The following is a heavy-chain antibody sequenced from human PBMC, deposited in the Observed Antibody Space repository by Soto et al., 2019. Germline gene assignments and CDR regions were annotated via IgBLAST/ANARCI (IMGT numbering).Heavy chain of an antibody. CDR2: ISWDGGST. CDR1: GFTFDDYT. CDR3: AKEVYIAARPFEGYCDL. V-gene: IGHV3-43*01. Sequence: EVQLVESGGVVVQPGGSLRLSCAASGFTFDDYTMHWVRQAPGKGLEWVSLISWDGGSTYYADSVKGRFTISRDNSKHYLYLQMNSLRTEDPAVYYCAKEVYIAARPFEGYCDLWGRGTLVTVSS. D-gene: IGHD6-6*01. J-gene: IGHJ2*01.